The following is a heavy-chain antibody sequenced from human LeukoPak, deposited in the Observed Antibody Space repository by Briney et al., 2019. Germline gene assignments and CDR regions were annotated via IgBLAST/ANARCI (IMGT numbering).Heavy chain of an antibody. V-gene: IGHV4-4*02. CDR3: ASKEYYYYGMDV. Sequence: PSETLSLTCAVSGGSSSSSNWWNWVRQPPGKGLEWIGEIDHSGRTNYNPSLKSRVTISVDKSKNQISLKLSSVTAADTAVYYRASKEYYYYGMDVWGQGTTVTVSS. CDR2: IDHSGRT. CDR1: GGSSSSSNW. J-gene: IGHJ6*01.